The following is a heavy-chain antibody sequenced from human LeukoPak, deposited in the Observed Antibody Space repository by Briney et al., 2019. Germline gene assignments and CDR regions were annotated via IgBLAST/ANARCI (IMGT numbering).Heavy chain of an antibody. CDR2: INPNSGGT. CDR1: GYTFTGYY. D-gene: IGHD6-19*01. Sequence: GASVKVSCKASGYTFTGYYMHWVRQAPGQGLEWMGWINPNSGGTNYAQKFQGRVTMTRDTSISTAYMELSRLRSDDTAVHYCARGDSSGWYGYYYYYYMDVWGKGTTVTVSS. V-gene: IGHV1-2*02. CDR3: ARGDSSGWYGYYYYYYMDV. J-gene: IGHJ6*03.